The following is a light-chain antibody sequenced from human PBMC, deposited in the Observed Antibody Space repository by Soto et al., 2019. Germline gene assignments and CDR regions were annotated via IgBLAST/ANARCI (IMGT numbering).Light chain of an antibody. CDR2: DAS. J-gene: IGKJ4*01. CDR1: QSISTW. Sequence: DIQMTQSPSTLSASVGDRVTITCRASQSISTWLAWYQQKPGKAPKLLIYDASSLQSGVPSRFSGSGYGTDFTLTISCLQSEDFATYYCQQYYSYPLTFGGGSKLDI. CDR3: QQYYSYPLT. V-gene: IGKV1-5*01.